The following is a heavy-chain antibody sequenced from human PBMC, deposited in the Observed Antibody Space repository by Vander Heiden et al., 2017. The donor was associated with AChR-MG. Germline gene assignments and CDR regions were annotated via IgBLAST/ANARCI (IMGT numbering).Heavy chain of an antibody. D-gene: IGHD3-22*01. CDR2: ISWNSGSI. Sequence: EVQLVESGGGLVQPGRSLRLSCAASGFTFDDYAMHWVRQAPGKGLEWVSGISWNSGSIGYADSVKGRFTISRDNAKNSLYLQMNSLRAEDTALYYCAKDMGGDYYDSSGYKGLFDYWGQGTLVTVSS. J-gene: IGHJ4*02. CDR1: GFTFDDYA. CDR3: AKDMGGDYYDSSGYKGLFDY. V-gene: IGHV3-9*01.